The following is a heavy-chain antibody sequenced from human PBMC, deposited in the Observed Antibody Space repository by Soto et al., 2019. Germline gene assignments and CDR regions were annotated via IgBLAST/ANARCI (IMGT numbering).Heavy chain of an antibody. CDR3: AKDALAYGYCSSTSCYDT. D-gene: IGHD2-2*03. V-gene: IGHV3-23*01. CDR2: ISGSGVSS. J-gene: IGHJ5*02. Sequence: GGSLRLSCAASGFTFSSYAMSWVRQAPGKGLEWVSSISGSGVSSYYVDSVKGRFTISRDNSKNTLYLQMNSLRAEDTAVYYCAKDALAYGYCSSTSCYDTWGQGTLVTVSS. CDR1: GFTFSSYA.